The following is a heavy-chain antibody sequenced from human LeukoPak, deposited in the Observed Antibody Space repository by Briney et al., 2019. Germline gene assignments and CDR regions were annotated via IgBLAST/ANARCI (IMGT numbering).Heavy chain of an antibody. CDR3: ANGAVVAADYYFDY. V-gene: IGHV3-11*01. J-gene: IGHJ4*02. CDR2: ISSSGSTI. Sequence: PGGSLRLSCAASGFTFSDYYMSWIRQAPGKGLEWVSYISSSGSTIYYADAVKGRFTISRDNAKNSLYLQMNSLRAEDTAVYYCANGAVVAADYYFDYWGQGTLVTVSS. D-gene: IGHD2-15*01. CDR1: GFTFSDYY.